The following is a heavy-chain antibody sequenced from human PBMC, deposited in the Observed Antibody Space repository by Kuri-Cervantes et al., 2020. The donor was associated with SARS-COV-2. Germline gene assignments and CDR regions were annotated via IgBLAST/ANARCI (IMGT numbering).Heavy chain of an antibody. CDR2: IHHSGST. V-gene: IGHV4-55*01. CDR3: ARQLDWNDVGWFDP. J-gene: IGHJ5*02. Sequence: GSLRLSCAASGFTFSSYSMNWVRQAPGKGLEWVGEIHHSGSTYYNPSLKSRITMSVDTSKNQFSLKLSSVTAADTAVYYCARQLDWNDVGWFDPWGQGTLVTVSS. CDR1: GFTFSSYSM. D-gene: IGHD1-1*01.